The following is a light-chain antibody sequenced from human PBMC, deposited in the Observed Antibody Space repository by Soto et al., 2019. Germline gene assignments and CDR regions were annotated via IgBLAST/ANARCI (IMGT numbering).Light chain of an antibody. J-gene: IGKJ1*01. Sequence: EIVLTQSPGTLSLSPGERATLSCRASQSVSSSSLAWYQQKPGQAPRLLIYGASSRATGIPDRFSGSGSGTDFTLTISRLEPEDFAVYYCQQYESSPLTSGQGTKVDIK. CDR3: QQYESSPLT. CDR2: GAS. V-gene: IGKV3-20*01. CDR1: QSVSSSS.